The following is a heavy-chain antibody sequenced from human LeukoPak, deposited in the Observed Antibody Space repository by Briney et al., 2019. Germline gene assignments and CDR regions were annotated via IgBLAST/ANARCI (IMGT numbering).Heavy chain of an antibody. V-gene: IGHV1-24*01. D-gene: IGHD3-22*01. CDR2: FAPKDGEI. CDR3: AGDFYYYEGGGYFRS. Sequence: ASVKVSCKASGYTLTELSIHWVRQAPGKGFEWMGGFAPKDGEIIYAQKFQGRVTMTEDTPTDTAYMELSSLRSEDTAVYYCAGDFYYYEGGGYFRSWGQGTLLTVSS. J-gene: IGHJ5*02. CDR1: GYTLTELS.